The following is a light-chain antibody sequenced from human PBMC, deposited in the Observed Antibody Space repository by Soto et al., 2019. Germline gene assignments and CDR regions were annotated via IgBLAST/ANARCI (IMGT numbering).Light chain of an antibody. CDR3: QQYDNWPRT. V-gene: IGKV3-15*01. Sequence: EIVMTQSPATLSVSPGERATLSCRASQSVSSNLAWYPQKPGQAPRLLIYNAFTRASGIPASFSGSGSGTEFTLTISSLQSEDFAVYYCQQYDNWPRTFGQGTKVEIK. CDR2: NAF. J-gene: IGKJ1*01. CDR1: QSVSSN.